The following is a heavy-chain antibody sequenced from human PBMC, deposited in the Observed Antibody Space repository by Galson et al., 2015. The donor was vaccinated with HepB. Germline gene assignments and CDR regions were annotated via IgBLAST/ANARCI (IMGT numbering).Heavy chain of an antibody. CDR2: ISHDGNT. CDR3: ARLASIAPRLDP. Sequence: LSLTCVVSGDSIRGRSWWTWVRQPPGKGLEWIGEISHDGNTKYNPSLKSRVTLLVDNSKNQFSLKLTSVTAADTAVYYCARLASIAPRLDPWGLGTLVTVS. CDR1: GDSIRGRSW. D-gene: IGHD6-6*01. V-gene: IGHV4-4*02. J-gene: IGHJ5*02.